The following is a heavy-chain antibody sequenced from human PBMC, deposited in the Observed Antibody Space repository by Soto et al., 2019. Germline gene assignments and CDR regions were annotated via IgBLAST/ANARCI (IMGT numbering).Heavy chain of an antibody. CDR3: ARDREYYYDSSGNYYYHYGMDV. J-gene: IGHJ6*02. CDR1: GYTFTNYG. Sequence: QVQLVESGAEVKKPGASVKVSCKASGYTFTNYGISWVRQAPGQGLEWMGWISGYNGNTKYAQKFQGRVTMTTDTPTNTANMDLRSLRSDDTAVYYCARDREYYYDSSGNYYYHYGMDVWGQGTTVTVS. V-gene: IGHV1-18*04. CDR2: ISGYNGNT. D-gene: IGHD3-22*01.